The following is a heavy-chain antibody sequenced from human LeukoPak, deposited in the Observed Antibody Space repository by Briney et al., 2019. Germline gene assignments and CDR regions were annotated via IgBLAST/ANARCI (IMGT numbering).Heavy chain of an antibody. CDR2: ISGSGGST. CDR1: GFTFSSYV. J-gene: IGHJ6*02. CDR3: ASWELLGYYYYGMDV. V-gene: IGHV3-23*01. Sequence: GGSLRLSCAASGFTFSSYVMNWVRQAPGKGLEWVSAISGSGGSTYYADSVKGRFTISRDNSKNTLYLQMNSLRAEDTAVYYCASWELLGYYYYGMDVWGQGTTVTVSS. D-gene: IGHD1-26*01.